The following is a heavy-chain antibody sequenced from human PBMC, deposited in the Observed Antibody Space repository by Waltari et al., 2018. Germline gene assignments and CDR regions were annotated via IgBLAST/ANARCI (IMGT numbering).Heavy chain of an antibody. CDR3: ARLRGAND. D-gene: IGHD3-10*01. J-gene: IGHJ4*02. CDR2: INQDGREK. Sequence: EVQLVESGGGLVQPGGSLSLSCAASGFTFSSYWMIWVRQAPGQGLEGVAHINQDGREKSYVASVKGRFTISRDNAKQSLYLQMNSLRPDDTAIYYCARLRGANDWGQGTLVTVSS. V-gene: IGHV3-7*01. CDR1: GFTFSSYW.